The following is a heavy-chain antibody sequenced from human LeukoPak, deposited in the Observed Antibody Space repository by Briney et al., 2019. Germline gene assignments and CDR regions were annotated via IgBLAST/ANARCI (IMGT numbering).Heavy chain of an antibody. J-gene: IGHJ4*02. CDR2: INHSGST. V-gene: IGHV4-34*01. Sequence: SETLSLTCAVYGGSFSGYYWSWIRQPPGKGLEWIGEINHSGSTNYNPSLKSRATLSIDTSKNQFSLMLTSVTAAGTAVYYCARDSRYFDFWSGYVDYWGQGFLVTVSS. CDR3: ARDSRYFDFWSGYVDY. D-gene: IGHD3-3*01. CDR1: GGSFSGYY.